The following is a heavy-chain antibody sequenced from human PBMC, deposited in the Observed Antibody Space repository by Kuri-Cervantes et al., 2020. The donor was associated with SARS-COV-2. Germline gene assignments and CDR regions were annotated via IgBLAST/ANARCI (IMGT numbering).Heavy chain of an antibody. D-gene: IGHD2-21*01. V-gene: IGHV3-21*01. J-gene: IGHJ3*02. Sequence: GESLKISCAASGFTFSSYSMNWVRQAPGKGLEWVSSISSSSSYIYYADSVKGRFTISRDNAKNSLYLQMNSLRAEDTAVYYCTSGRIADRLGAFDIWGQGTMVTVSS. CDR1: GFTFSSYS. CDR2: ISSSSSYI. CDR3: TSGRIADRLGAFDI.